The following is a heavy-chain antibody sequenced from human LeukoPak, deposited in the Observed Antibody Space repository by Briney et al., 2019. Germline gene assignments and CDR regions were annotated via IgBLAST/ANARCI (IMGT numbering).Heavy chain of an antibody. CDR3: ARDYNHCSSTSCHPTREDERDWFDP. D-gene: IGHD2-2*01. V-gene: IGHV1-18*01. J-gene: IGHJ5*02. CDR1: GYTFTSYG. CDR2: ISAYNGNT. Sequence: GASVTVSCTASGYTFTSYGISWVRQAPGQGREWMGWISAYNGNTNYAQKLQGRVTMTTDTSTSTAYMELRSLTSDDTAVYYCARDYNHCSSTSCHPTREDERDWFDPWGQGTLVTVSS.